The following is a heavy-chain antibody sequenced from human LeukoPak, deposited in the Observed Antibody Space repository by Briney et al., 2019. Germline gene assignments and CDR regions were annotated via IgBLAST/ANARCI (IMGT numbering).Heavy chain of an antibody. CDR2: IYSGGST. J-gene: IGHJ3*02. Sequence: PGGSLRLSCAASGFTVSSNYMSWVRQAPGKGLEWVSVIYSGGSTYYADSVKGRFTISRDNSKNTLYLQMNSLRAEDTAVYYCARDRLVGATGAFDIWGQGTMVTVSS. D-gene: IGHD1-26*01. CDR3: ARDRLVGATGAFDI. V-gene: IGHV3-53*01. CDR1: GFTVSSNY.